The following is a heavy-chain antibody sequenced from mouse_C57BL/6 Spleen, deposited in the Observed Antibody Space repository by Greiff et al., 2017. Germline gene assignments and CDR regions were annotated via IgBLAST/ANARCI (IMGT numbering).Heavy chain of an antibody. Sequence: EVQLQQSGPELVKPGASVKISCKASGYTFTDYYMNWVKQSHGKSLEWIGDINPNNGGTSYNQKFKGKATLTVDKSSSTAYMELRSLTSEDSAVYYCARWLRHYAMDYWGQGTSGTVSS. J-gene: IGHJ4*01. V-gene: IGHV1-26*01. D-gene: IGHD2-2*01. CDR1: GYTFTDYY. CDR2: INPNNGGT. CDR3: ARWLRHYAMDY.